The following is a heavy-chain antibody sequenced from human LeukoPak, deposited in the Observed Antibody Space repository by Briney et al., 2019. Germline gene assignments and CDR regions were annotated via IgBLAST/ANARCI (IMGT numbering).Heavy chain of an antibody. D-gene: IGHD5-24*01. CDR2: INWNGGST. J-gene: IGHJ3*02. V-gene: IGHV3-20*01. CDR3: ARVFGLGDGYNYGAFDI. Sequence: GGSLRLSCAASGFTFDDYGMSWVRLAPGKGLEWVSGINWNGGSTGYADSVKGRFTISRDNAKTSLYLQMNSLRAEDTALYHCARVFGLGDGYNYGAFDIWGQGTMVTVSS. CDR1: GFTFDDYG.